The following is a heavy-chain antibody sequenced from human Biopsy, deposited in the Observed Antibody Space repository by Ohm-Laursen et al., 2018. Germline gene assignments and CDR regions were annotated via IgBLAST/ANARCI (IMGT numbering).Heavy chain of an antibody. D-gene: IGHD3-16*01. CDR2: ISWNSGGI. CDR3: VRSLRNYDFLDS. CDR1: GFTFHDYA. V-gene: IGHV3-9*01. J-gene: IGHJ4*02. Sequence: SLRLSCAASGFTFHDYAMHWVRQVPGKGLEWVSGISWNSGGIGYADSVKGRFTISRDNAKNSLYLQMNNLTSEDTALYYCVRSLRNYDFLDSWGQGTLVSVSS.